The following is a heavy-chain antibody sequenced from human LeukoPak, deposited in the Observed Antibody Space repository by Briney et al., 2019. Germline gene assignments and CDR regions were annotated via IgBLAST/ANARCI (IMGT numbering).Heavy chain of an antibody. CDR2: INSDGSST. Sequence: PGGSLRLSCAASGFTFSSSWMHWVRQAPGKGLGWVSRINSDGSSTDYADSVKGRLTISRDNAKNTLSLQMISLRTEDTAVYYFAKSPSLELIESGGQGTLVTVSS. J-gene: IGHJ4*02. CDR1: GFTFSSSW. CDR3: AKSPSLELIES. D-gene: IGHD5-24*01. V-gene: IGHV3-74*01.